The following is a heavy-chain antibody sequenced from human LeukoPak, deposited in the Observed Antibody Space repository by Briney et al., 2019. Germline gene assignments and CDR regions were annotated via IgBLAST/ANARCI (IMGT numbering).Heavy chain of an antibody. Sequence: ASVKVSCKASGYTFTSYDINWVRQATGQGLEWMGWMNPNSGNTGYAQNFQGRDTITRNTSISTAYMELSSLRSEDTAVYYCARDHSSSWYDPWGQGTLVTVSS. CDR1: GYTFTSYD. D-gene: IGHD6-13*01. CDR3: ARDHSSSWYDP. V-gene: IGHV1-8*01. CDR2: MNPNSGNT. J-gene: IGHJ5*02.